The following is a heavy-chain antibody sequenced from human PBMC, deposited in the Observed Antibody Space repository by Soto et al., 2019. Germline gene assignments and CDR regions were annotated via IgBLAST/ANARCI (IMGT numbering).Heavy chain of an antibody. CDR2: ISYDGSNK. Sequence: HWVRQAPGKGLEWVAVISYDGSNKYYADSVKGRFTISRDNSKNTLYLQMNSLRAEDTAVYYCARVPYYYDSSGPLPLPGYWGQGTLVTVSS. D-gene: IGHD3-22*01. J-gene: IGHJ4*02. V-gene: IGHV3-30-3*01. CDR3: ARVPYYYDSSGPLPLPGY.